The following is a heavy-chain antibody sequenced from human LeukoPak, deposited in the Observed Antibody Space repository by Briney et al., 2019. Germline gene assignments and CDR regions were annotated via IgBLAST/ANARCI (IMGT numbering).Heavy chain of an antibody. CDR3: GIPLSIGSLGD. D-gene: IGHD6-19*01. J-gene: IGHJ4*02. Sequence: ASVKVSCEVSGYTLTDFSIHWVRQTPGTGLEWMGSFDGEDGQTLYAQKFQGRVTMTKDTSTATAYMELSRLTFEDTAVYYCGIPLSIGSLGDWGQGTLVTVSS. V-gene: IGHV1-24*01. CDR1: GYTLTDFS. CDR2: FDGEDGQT.